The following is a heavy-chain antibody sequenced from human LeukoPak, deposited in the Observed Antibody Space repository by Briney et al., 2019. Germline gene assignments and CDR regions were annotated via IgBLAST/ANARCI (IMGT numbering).Heavy chain of an antibody. D-gene: IGHD3-9*01. CDR3: ARLHYDVSTGPFDY. CDR2: IYSGGAT. CDR1: GITVSTNY. V-gene: IGHV3-66*04. Sequence: GGSLRLFCAASGITVSTNYMSWVRQAPGKGLEWVSIIYSGGATFYADSVKGRFTISRENSKNTLWLQMNSLRAEDTAVYYCARLHYDVSTGPFDYWGQGTLVTVSP. J-gene: IGHJ4*02.